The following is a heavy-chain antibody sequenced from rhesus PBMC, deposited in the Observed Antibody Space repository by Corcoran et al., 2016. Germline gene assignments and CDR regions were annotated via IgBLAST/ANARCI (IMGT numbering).Heavy chain of an antibody. D-gene: IGHD5-30*01. CDR2: SSLSGDST. CDR3: ARDNGWIQWVQFHSGLDS. J-gene: IGHJ6*01. V-gene: IGHV3-201*01. CDR1: GFTFDDYA. Sequence: ESGGGVVQPGGSLRLSCVASGFTFDDYAMHWVRQAPGKGLEWVSGSSLSGDSTYYADSVKGRFTFSRDNAKNSLYLQMDSLRAEDTALYFCARDNGWIQWVQFHSGLDSWGQGVVVTVSS.